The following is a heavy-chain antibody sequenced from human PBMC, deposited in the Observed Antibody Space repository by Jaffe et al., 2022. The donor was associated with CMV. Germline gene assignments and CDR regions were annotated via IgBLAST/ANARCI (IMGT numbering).Heavy chain of an antibody. D-gene: IGHD2-15*01. CDR3: ARRPPEKQYSEYFDF. V-gene: IGHV4-39*01. J-gene: IGHJ4*02. Sequence: QVQLQESGPGLVKPSETLSLTCSVSGASVSRNYFWGWLRQPPGKGLEWIGNVYSGGSPYYTPSLASRVTMSIDTSKNQFSLRLSSVTATDTAVYYCARRPPEKQYSEYFDFWGQGILVTVSS. CDR1: GASVSRNYF. CDR2: VYSGGSP.